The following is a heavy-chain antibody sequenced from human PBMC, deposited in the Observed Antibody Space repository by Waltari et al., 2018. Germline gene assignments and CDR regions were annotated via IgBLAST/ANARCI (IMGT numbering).Heavy chain of an antibody. CDR2: INPNRGGT. V-gene: IGHV1-2*04. CDR3: ARDGVSGHFDY. Sequence: QVQLVQSGAEVKKPGASVKVSCKASGYTFTGHYMHWVRQAPGQGLEWRGWINPNRGGTNYAQKFQGWVTMTRDTSISTAYMELSRLRSDDTAVYYCARDGVSGHFDYWGQGTLVTVSS. D-gene: IGHD3-10*01. CDR1: GYTFTGHY. J-gene: IGHJ4*02.